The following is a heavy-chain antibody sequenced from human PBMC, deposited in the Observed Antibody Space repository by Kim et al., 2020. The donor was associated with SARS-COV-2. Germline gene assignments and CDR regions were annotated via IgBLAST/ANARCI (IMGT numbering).Heavy chain of an antibody. CDR1: GFTFSNAW. Sequence: GGSLRLSCAASGFTFSNAWMSWVRQAPGEGLEWVGRIKSKTDGGTTDYAAPVKGRFTISRDDSKNTLYLQMNSLKTEDTAVYYCTTERVGYYYDSSGYAYWGQGTLVTVSS. D-gene: IGHD3-22*01. CDR2: IKSKTDGGTT. J-gene: IGHJ4*02. CDR3: TTERVGYYYDSSGYAY. V-gene: IGHV3-15*01.